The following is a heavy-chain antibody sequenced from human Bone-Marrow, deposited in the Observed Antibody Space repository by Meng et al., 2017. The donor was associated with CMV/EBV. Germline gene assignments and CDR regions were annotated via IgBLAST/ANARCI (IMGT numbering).Heavy chain of an antibody. V-gene: IGHV3-7*01. Sequence: GESLKISCAASGFTFSSYWMSWVRQAPGKGLEWVANIKQDGSEKYYVDSVKGRFTISRDNAKNSLYLQMNSLRAEDTAVYYCARGFGAAAPWDYWGQGTLVTVYS. J-gene: IGHJ4*02. D-gene: IGHD3-10*01. CDR3: ARGFGAAAPWDY. CDR1: GFTFSSYW. CDR2: IKQDGSEK.